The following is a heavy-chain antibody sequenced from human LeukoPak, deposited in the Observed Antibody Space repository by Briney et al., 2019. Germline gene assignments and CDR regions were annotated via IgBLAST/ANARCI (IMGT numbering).Heavy chain of an antibody. V-gene: IGHV3-30*04. CDR3: ARDRLLIPDY. CDR2: ISYDGSKK. D-gene: IGHD2/OR15-2a*01. J-gene: IGHJ4*02. CDR1: EFTFSIYA. Sequence: PGGSLRLSCAASEFTFSIYAIHWVRQAPGKGLEWVAVISYDGSKKYYADSMKGRFTISRDNSKNTLYLQINSLRAEDTAVYYCARDRLLIPDYWGQGTLVTVSS.